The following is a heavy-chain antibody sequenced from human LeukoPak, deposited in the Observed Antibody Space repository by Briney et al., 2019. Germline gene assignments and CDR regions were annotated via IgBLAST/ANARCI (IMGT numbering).Heavy chain of an antibody. CDR1: GFTFSSYW. D-gene: IGHD6-6*01. V-gene: IGHV3-74*01. Sequence: PGGSLRLSCAASGFTFSSYWMHWVRQAPGKGLVWVSRINSDGSSTSYAGSVKGQFTISRDNAKNTLYLQMNSLRAEDTAVYYCARGIAARLTYYYYYMDVWGKGTTVTVSS. CDR2: INSDGSST. J-gene: IGHJ6*03. CDR3: ARGIAARLTYYYYYMDV.